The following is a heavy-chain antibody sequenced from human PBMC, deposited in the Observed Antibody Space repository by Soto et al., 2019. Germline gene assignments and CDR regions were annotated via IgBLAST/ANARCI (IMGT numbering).Heavy chain of an antibody. CDR2: IYYSGST. D-gene: IGHD3-22*01. CDR3: ARDTPYYYDSSGYRLFAY. J-gene: IGHJ4*02. V-gene: IGHV4-31*03. Sequence: SETLSLTCTVSGGSISSGGYYWSWIRQHPGKGLEWIGYIYYSGSTYYNPSLKSRVTISVDTSKNQFSLKLSSVTAADTAVYYCARDTPYYYDSSGYRLFAYWGQGTLVTV. CDR1: GGSISSGGYY.